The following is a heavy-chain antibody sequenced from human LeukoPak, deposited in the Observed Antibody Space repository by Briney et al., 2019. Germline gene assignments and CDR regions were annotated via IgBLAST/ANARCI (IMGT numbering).Heavy chain of an antibody. D-gene: IGHD3-22*01. CDR1: GFTFSSYA. CDR2: ISGSGGST. J-gene: IGHJ4*02. Sequence: GGSLRLSCAASGFTFSSYAMSWVRQAPGKGLEWVSAISGSGGSTYYAGSVKGRFTISRDNSKNTLYLQMNSLRAEDTAVYYCANLDYYDSSGHPPDYWGQGTLVTVSS. V-gene: IGHV3-23*01. CDR3: ANLDYYDSSGHPPDY.